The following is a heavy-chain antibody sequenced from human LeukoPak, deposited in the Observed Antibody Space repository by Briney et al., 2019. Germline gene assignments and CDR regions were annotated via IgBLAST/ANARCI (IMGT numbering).Heavy chain of an antibody. V-gene: IGHV1-2*02. D-gene: IGHD3-22*01. J-gene: IGHJ4*02. CDR1: GYTFAAYY. Sequence: GASVKVSCKASGYTFAAYYLHWVRQAPGQGLEWMGWIHPNSGDTNYAQKFQGRVTMTRDTSISTAYMELSRLRSDDTAVYYCARDLDYYDSSGYYSDYWGQGTLVTVSS. CDR3: ARDLDYYDSSGYYSDY. CDR2: IHPNSGDT.